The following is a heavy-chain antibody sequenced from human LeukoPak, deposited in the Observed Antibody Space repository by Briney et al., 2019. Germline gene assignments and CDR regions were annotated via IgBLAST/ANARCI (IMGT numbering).Heavy chain of an antibody. CDR3: ARDLSGGSGSYNWFDP. J-gene: IGHJ5*02. D-gene: IGHD3-10*01. Sequence: SVKVSCKASGGTFSSYAISWVRQAPGQGLEWMGRIIPIFGIANYAQKFQGRVTITADKSTSTAYMEQSSLRSEDTAVYYCARDLSGGSGSYNWFDPWGQGTLVTVSS. CDR1: GGTFSSYA. CDR2: IIPIFGIA. V-gene: IGHV1-69*04.